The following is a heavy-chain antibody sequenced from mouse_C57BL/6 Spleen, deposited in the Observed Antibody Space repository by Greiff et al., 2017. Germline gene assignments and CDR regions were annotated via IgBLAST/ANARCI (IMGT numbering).Heavy chain of an antibody. CDR1: GFNIKNTY. V-gene: IGHV14-3*01. CDR2: IDPANGNT. D-gene: IGHD2-3*01. Sequence: VHVKQSVAELVRPGASVKLSCTASGFNIKNTYMHWVKQRPEQGLQWIGRIDPANGNTKYAPKFQGKATITADTSSNTAYLQLSSLTSEDTAIYYCALYSDGYYRNYAMDYWGQGTSVTVSS. J-gene: IGHJ4*01. CDR3: ALYSDGYYRNYAMDY.